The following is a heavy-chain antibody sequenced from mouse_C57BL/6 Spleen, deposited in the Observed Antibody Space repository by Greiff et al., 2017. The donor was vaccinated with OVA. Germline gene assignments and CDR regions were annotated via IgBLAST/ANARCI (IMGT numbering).Heavy chain of an antibody. CDR3: ARGAGDFDY. J-gene: IGHJ2*01. V-gene: IGHV5-6*01. CDR1: GFTFSSYG. D-gene: IGHD3-3*01. CDR2: ISSGGSYT. Sequence: EVQLQQSGGDLVKPGGSLKLSCAASGFTFSSYGMSWVRQTPDKRLEWVATISSGGSYTYYPDSVKGRFTISRDNAKNTLYLQMSSLKSEDTAMYYCARGAGDFDYWDQGTTLTVSS.